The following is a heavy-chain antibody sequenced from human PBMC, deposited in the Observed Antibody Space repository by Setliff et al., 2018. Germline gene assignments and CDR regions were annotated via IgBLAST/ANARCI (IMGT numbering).Heavy chain of an antibody. J-gene: IGHJ3*01. CDR3: ARVPRFTDTRNAFDV. Sequence: ASVKVSCKASGYTFTSYAMNWVRQAPGQGLEWMGWINTNTGNPTYAQGFTGRFVFSLDTSVSTAYLQISSLKAEDTAVYYCARVPRFTDTRNAFDVWGQGTMVTVSS. D-gene: IGHD5-18*01. V-gene: IGHV7-4-1*02. CDR2: INTNTGNP. CDR1: GYTFTSYA.